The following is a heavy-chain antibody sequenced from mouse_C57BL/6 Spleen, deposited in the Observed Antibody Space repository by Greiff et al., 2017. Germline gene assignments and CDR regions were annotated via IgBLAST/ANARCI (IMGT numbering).Heavy chain of an antibody. CDR2: IDPEDGDT. CDR3: TGYYGNYVWYFDV. J-gene: IGHJ1*03. D-gene: IGHD2-1*01. V-gene: IGHV14-1*01. CDR1: GFNIKDYY. Sequence: EVQLQQSGAELVRPGASVKLSCTASGFNIKDYYMHWVKQRPEQGLEWIGRIDPEDGDTEYAPKFQGKATMTADTSSNTAYLQLSSLTSEDTAVDYCTGYYGNYVWYFDVWGTGTTVTVSS.